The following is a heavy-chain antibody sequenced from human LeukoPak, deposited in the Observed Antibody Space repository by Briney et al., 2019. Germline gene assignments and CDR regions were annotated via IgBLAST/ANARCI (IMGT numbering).Heavy chain of an antibody. J-gene: IGHJ4*02. D-gene: IGHD3-10*01. CDR3: ARGKVVTMVRGVIITYFDF. CDR1: GYSFTRYF. Sequence: ASVKVSCKASGYSFTRYFIHWVRQAPGQGLEWMGIIIPSDGSTSYAQKFQGRVTMTRDTSTSTVYMELSSLRSEDTAVYYCARGKVVTMVRGVIITYFDFWGQGTLVTVSS. V-gene: IGHV1-46*01. CDR2: IIPSDGST.